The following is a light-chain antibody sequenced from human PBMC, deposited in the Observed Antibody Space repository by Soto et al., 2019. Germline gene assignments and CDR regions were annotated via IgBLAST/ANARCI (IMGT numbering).Light chain of an antibody. CDR2: GES. CDR3: QQYSEWPWT. CDR1: QSIYSD. Sequence: EIVMTQFPVTLSVSPGERATLSCRASQSIYSDLAWYQQKPGQAPRLLIYGESARATGISARFSGSGSETEFTLTISSLQSEDFALYSCQQYSEWPWTFGQGTKVDIK. J-gene: IGKJ1*01. V-gene: IGKV3-15*01.